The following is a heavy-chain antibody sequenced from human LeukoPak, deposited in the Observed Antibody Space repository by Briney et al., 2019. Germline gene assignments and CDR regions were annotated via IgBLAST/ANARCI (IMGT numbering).Heavy chain of an antibody. J-gene: IGHJ6*04. CDR2: ISSGGSTI. V-gene: IGHV3-11*04. Sequence: LSLTCTVSGYSISSTYYWGWIRQPPGKGLEWVSYISSGGSTIYYADSVKGRFTISRDNAKNSLYLQMNSLRAEDTAVYYCAELGITMIGGVWGKGTTVTISS. CDR1: GYSISSTYY. CDR3: AELGITMIGGV. D-gene: IGHD3-10*02.